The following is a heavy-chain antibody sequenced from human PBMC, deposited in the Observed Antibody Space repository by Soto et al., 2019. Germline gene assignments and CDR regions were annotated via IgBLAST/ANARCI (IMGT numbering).Heavy chain of an antibody. Sequence: PGGSLRLSCAASGFTFSTYTIHWVRQAPGKGLEWVAAISYDGVNKYYADSVKGRFTISRENSKNTLHLRMSSLREEDTAVYYCAREHATYYFDNWGQGTLVTVSS. J-gene: IGHJ4*02. D-gene: IGHD2-2*01. V-gene: IGHV3-30-3*01. CDR3: AREHATYYFDN. CDR2: ISYDGVNK. CDR1: GFTFSTYT.